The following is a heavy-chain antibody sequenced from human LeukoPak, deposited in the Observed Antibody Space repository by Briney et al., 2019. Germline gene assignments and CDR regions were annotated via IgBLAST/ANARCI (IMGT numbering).Heavy chain of an antibody. J-gene: IGHJ4*02. CDR1: GYTFTVYY. CDR2: INPYSGDT. CDR3: ARPHYYDSSGYYRYYFDY. Sequence: ASVKVSCKASGYTFTVYYMHWVRQAPGQGLEWMGWINPYSGDTNYAQKFQGRVTMTRDTSISTAYMELSRLRSDDTAVYYCARPHYYDSSGYYRYYFDYWGQGTLVTVSS. D-gene: IGHD3-22*01. V-gene: IGHV1-2*02.